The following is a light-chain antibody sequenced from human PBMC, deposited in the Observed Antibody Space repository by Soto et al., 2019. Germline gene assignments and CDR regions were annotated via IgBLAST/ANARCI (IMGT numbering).Light chain of an antibody. CDR1: QSISTN. CDR2: GAS. V-gene: IGKV3-15*01. Sequence: EIVMTQSPATLSVSPGERATLSCRASQSISTNLAWYQQKPGQAPRLLIYGASTRATGIPARFSGSGSGTEFTLTISSLRSEDFAVFYCQQYNNWPPLFGPGTKVDIK. CDR3: QQYNNWPPL. J-gene: IGKJ3*01.